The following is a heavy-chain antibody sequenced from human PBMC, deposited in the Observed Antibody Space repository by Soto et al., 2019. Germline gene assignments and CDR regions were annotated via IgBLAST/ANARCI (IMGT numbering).Heavy chain of an antibody. CDR2: LSPYNGNP. CDR3: ARDLSSGTSFDY. CDR1: GYTFTSYG. V-gene: IGHV1-18*01. J-gene: IGHJ4*02. D-gene: IGHD6-19*01. Sequence: QVQLVQSGAEVKKPGASVKVSCKASGYTFTSYGISWVRPAPGQGLEWMGWLSPYNGNPNSEQKLQGRVTMTTHTSTSTAYMERRSPRSDDTAVYYCARDLSSGTSFDYWGQGTLVTVSS.